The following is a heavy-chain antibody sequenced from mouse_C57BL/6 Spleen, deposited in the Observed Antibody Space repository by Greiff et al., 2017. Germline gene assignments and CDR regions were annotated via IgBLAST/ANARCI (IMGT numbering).Heavy chain of an antibody. D-gene: IGHD2-4*01. J-gene: IGHJ2*01. Sequence: EVKVVESGGGLVQPGGSLSLSCAASGFTFTDYYMSWVRQPPGKALEWLGFIRNKANGYTTEYSASVKGRFTISRDNSQSILYLQMNALRAEDSATYYCARNIYDYGYYFDYWGQGTTLTVSS. V-gene: IGHV7-3*01. CDR1: GFTFTDYY. CDR2: IRNKANGYTT. CDR3: ARNIYDYGYYFDY.